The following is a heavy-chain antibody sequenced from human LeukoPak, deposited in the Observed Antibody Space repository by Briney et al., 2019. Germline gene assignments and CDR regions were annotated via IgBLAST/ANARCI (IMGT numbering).Heavy chain of an antibody. J-gene: IGHJ4*02. D-gene: IGHD3-10*02. Sequence: PSETLSLTCTVSGGSISSGDYYWSWIRQPPGKGLEWIGYIYYSGSTNYNPSLKSRVTISVDTSKNQFSLKLSSVTAADTAVYYCARVVRGDYFDYWGQGTLVTVSS. CDR2: IYYSGST. CDR3: ARVVRGDYFDY. CDR1: GGSISSGDYY. V-gene: IGHV4-61*08.